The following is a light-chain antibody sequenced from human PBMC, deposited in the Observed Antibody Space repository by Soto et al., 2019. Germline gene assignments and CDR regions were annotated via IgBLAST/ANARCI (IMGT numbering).Light chain of an antibody. J-gene: IGKJ2*01. CDR2: AAS. CDR1: QEINIF. Sequence: DIQMTQSPASLSASVGDRVTITCRASQEINIFLSWFQQRPGQAPRLLIYAASKLQPGVPSRFSGGSSGSDFIFTIDNLQPEDFATYYCQQYDRLPPTFGRGTKL. CDR3: QQYDRLPPT. V-gene: IGKV1-33*01.